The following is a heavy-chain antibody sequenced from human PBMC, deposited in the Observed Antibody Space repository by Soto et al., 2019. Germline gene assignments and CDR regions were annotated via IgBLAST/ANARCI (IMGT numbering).Heavy chain of an antibody. D-gene: IGHD3-16*01. CDR1: GYTFTRYG. CDR3: EMVDVYVTPSPQDV. V-gene: IGHV1-18*01. J-gene: IGHJ6*02. Sequence: QVQLVQSGAEVKNPGASVKVSCKASGYTFTRYGIGWARQAPGQGLEWMGWINTYNGNTNYAQNVQGRVTLTTDTSTSTAYMALRSLRSNDTAIYYCEMVDVYVTPSPQDVWGQGTTVIVSS. CDR2: INTYNGNT.